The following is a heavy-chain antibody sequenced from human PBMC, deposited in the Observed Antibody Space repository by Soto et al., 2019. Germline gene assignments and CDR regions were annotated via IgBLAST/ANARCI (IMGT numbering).Heavy chain of an antibody. Sequence: EVQLVESGGGLVKPGGSLRLSCAASGFTLTTYTMNWVRQASGKGLEWVSSITSSSGHIYYADSVKGRFTISRDNARNSLYLQMNSLRAEDTAVYYCVRERGLSSFYGMDVCCQGTTVTVSS. CDR3: VRERGLSSFYGMDV. V-gene: IGHV3-21*02. CDR2: ITSSSGHI. J-gene: IGHJ6*02. CDR1: GFTLTTYT. D-gene: IGHD3-10*01.